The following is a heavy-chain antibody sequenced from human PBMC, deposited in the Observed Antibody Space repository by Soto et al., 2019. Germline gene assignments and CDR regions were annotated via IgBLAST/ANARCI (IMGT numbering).Heavy chain of an antibody. CDR1: GFTFSNYW. CDR2: INSDGSST. V-gene: IGHV3-74*01. CDR3: ARVNIYYYYGMDV. Sequence: GGSLRLSCAASGFTFSNYWMHWVRQAPGKGLVWVSRINSDGSSTNYADSVKGRFTISRDNAKNTLYLQMNSLRAEDTGVYYCARVNIYYYYGMDVWGQGTTVTVSS. J-gene: IGHJ6*02.